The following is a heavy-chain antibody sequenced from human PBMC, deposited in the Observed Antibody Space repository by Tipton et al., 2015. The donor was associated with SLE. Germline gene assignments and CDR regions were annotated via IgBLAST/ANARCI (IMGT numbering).Heavy chain of an antibody. CDR3: ARANYDILTGYYSPDAFDI. Sequence: LRLSCTVSGGSISSYYWSWIRQPPGKGLEWIGYIYYSGSTNYNPSLKSRVTISVDTSKNQFSLKLSSVTAADTAVYYCARANYDILTGYYSPDAFDIWGQGTMVTVSS. CDR1: GGSISSYY. J-gene: IGHJ3*02. CDR2: IYYSGST. D-gene: IGHD3-9*01. V-gene: IGHV4-59*01.